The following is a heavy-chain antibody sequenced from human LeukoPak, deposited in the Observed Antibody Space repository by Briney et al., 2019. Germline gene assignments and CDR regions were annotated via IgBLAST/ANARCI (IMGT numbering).Heavy chain of an antibody. Sequence: GGSLTLSCAASGFTFSDRHMTWVRQAPGKGLEWVSYIYSGGGTKYYADSVKGRFTISRDNGKSSLYLQMNSLRAEDTAVYYCARDRWGSGCFDLWGQGTLVTVSS. CDR2: IYSGGGTK. CDR1: GFTFSDRH. CDR3: ARDRWGSGCFDL. D-gene: IGHD3-16*01. V-gene: IGHV3-48*01. J-gene: IGHJ5*02.